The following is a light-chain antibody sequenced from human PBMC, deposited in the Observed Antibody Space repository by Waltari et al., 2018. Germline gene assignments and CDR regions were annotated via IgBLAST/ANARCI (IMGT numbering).Light chain of an antibody. V-gene: IGKV1-39*01. J-gene: IGKJ4*01. Sequence: DIQMTQSPSSLSASVGDRVTITCRASQSISSYLNWYQQKPGKAPKLLIYAASSLKSGVPSRFSCSGSGTDFTLTISSLQPEYFATYYCQQSYSTPPGTFGGGTKVEIK. CDR3: QQSYSTPPGT. CDR1: QSISSY. CDR2: AAS.